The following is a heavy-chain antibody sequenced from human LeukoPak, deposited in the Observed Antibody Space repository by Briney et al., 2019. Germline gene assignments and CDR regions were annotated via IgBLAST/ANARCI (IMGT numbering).Heavy chain of an antibody. Sequence: PSETLSLTCTVSSCSMNSYYWSWIRQPPGKGLEWIGYIYYSGNTNYNPSLKSRVTISVDTSKNQFSLQLSSVTAADTAVYYCARLRYSNIGYSSPIDYWGQGTLVTVSS. CDR3: ARLRYSNIGYSSPIDY. D-gene: IGHD5-18*01. CDR2: IYYSGNT. V-gene: IGHV4-59*08. CDR1: SCSMNSYY. J-gene: IGHJ4*02.